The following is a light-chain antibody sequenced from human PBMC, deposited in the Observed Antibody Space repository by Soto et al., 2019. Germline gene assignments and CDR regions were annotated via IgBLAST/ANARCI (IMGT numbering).Light chain of an antibody. Sequence: EIVMTQSPATLSVSPGGRATLSCRASQSISDTLAWYQQKPGQAPRLLIYGASKRATGFPARFSGSGSGTDFTLTISSLQSEDFAVYYCQQYSRYSFTFGPGTKVEI. CDR3: QQYSRYSFT. CDR2: GAS. CDR1: QSISDT. V-gene: IGKV3-15*01. J-gene: IGKJ3*01.